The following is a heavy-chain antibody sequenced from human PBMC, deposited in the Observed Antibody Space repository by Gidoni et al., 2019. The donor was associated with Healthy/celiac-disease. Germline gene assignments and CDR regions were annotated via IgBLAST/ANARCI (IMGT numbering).Heavy chain of an antibody. CDR2: ISSSSSYI. CDR1: GFTFSSYS. J-gene: IGHJ3*02. Sequence: EVQLVESGGGLVKPGGSLRLSCAASGFTFSSYSMNWVRQAPGKGLEWVSSISSSSSYIYYTDSVKGRFTISRDNAKNSLYLQMNSLRAEDTAVYYCARGVVPAARHDAFDIWGQGTMVTVSS. D-gene: IGHD2-2*01. CDR3: ARGVVPAARHDAFDI. V-gene: IGHV3-21*01.